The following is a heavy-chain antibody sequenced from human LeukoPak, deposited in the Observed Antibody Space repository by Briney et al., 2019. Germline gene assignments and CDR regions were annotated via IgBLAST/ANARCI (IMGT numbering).Heavy chain of an antibody. Sequence: GASVTVSCKASGYTFTSYDINWVRQATGQGLEWMGWMNPNSGNTGYAQKFQGRVTMTRNISISTAYMELSSLRSEDTAVYYCARGCSSTSCEPHYWGQGTLVTVSS. CDR3: ARGCSSTSCEPHY. J-gene: IGHJ4*02. CDR1: GYTFTSYD. CDR2: MNPNSGNT. D-gene: IGHD2-2*01. V-gene: IGHV1-8*01.